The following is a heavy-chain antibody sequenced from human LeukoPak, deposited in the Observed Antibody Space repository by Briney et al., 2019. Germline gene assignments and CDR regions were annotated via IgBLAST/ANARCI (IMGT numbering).Heavy chain of an antibody. CDR1: GFTFSSYW. CDR2: INSDGSST. CDR3: ATHPRGGQIDY. D-gene: IGHD2-15*01. J-gene: IGHJ4*02. Sequence: GGSLRLSCAASGFTFSSYWMHWVRQAPGKGLVWVSRINSDGSSTSYGDSVKGRFTISRDNAKNTLYLQMNSLRAEDTAVYYCATHPRGGQIDYWGQGTLVTVSS. V-gene: IGHV3-74*01.